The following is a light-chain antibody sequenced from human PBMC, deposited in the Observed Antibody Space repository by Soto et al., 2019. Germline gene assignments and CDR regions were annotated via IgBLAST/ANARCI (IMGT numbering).Light chain of an antibody. CDR2: DAS. CDR3: QQYENLPT. J-gene: IGKJ5*01. V-gene: IGKV1-33*01. Sequence: DIQMTQSPPTLSASVGARVTITCQASQNINNYLNRYQQKPGRAPKLLIYDASNLEAGVPSRFRGSGSGTDFTFTISRLQPEDIATYYCQQYENLPTFGQGTRLE. CDR1: QNINNY.